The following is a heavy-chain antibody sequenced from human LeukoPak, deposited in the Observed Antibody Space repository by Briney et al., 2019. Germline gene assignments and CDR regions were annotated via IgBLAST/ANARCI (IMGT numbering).Heavy chain of an antibody. CDR1: GGSISSYY. Sequence: SETLSLTCTVSGGSISSYYWSWIRQPPGKGLEWIGYIYYSGSTNYNPSLKSRVTISVDTSKNQFSLKLSSVTAADTAVYYCARDGNPFDYWGQGTLVTVSS. J-gene: IGHJ4*02. CDR3: ARDGNPFDY. V-gene: IGHV4-59*01. CDR2: IYYSGST.